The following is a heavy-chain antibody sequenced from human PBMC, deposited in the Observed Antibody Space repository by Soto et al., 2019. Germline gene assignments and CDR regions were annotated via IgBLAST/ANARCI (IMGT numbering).Heavy chain of an antibody. CDR3: AKDLGQLVRYGMDV. V-gene: IGHV3-30*18. Sequence: GSLRLSFAASGFTVRTYGIHLVRHAPGEGLKWVAVISYDGNNKYYAESLKGRFTISKDDSKNMVYLQMNSLRADDTAVYYCAKDLGQLVRYGMDVWGQGTTVTVSS. D-gene: IGHD6-6*01. CDR2: ISYDGNNK. CDR1: GFTVRTYG. J-gene: IGHJ6*02.